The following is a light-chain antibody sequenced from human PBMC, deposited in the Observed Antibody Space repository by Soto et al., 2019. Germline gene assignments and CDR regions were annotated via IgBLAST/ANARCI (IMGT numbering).Light chain of an antibody. J-gene: IGKJ1*01. CDR2: KAS. CDR1: QTISSW. Sequence: DIQITQSPSTLSGSVGDRVTITCRASQTISSWLAWYQQKPGKAPKLLIYKASTLKSGVPSRFSGSGSGTEFTLTISSLQPDDFATYYCQHYNSYSEAFSQGTKV. V-gene: IGKV1-5*03. CDR3: QHYNSYSEA.